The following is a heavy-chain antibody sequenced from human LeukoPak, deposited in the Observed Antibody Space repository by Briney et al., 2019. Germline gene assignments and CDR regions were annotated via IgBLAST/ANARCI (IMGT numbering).Heavy chain of an antibody. CDR1: GYTFTGYY. CDR3: ARGLLWFGELGY. CDR2: INPNSGDT. D-gene: IGHD3-10*01. J-gene: IGHJ4*02. Sequence: ASVKVSCKASGYTFTGYYMHWVRQAPGQGLEWMGWINPNSGDTNYAQNFQGRVTMTRDTSISTVYMELSRLRYDDTAVYYCARGLLWFGELGYWGQGTLVTVSS. V-gene: IGHV1-2*02.